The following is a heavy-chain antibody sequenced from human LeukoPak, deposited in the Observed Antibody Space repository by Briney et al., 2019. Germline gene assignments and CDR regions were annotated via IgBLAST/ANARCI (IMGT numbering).Heavy chain of an antibody. V-gene: IGHV3-7*01. CDR1: GFSFSPYW. CDR2: INQDGSVK. Sequence: GGSLRLSCAASGFSFSPYWMNWVRQAPGKGPEWVANINQDGSVKFYVDSVMGRFTVSRDNAKNSLYLRMNSLRAEDTAVYYCASGGALDYWGQGTLVTVSS. J-gene: IGHJ4*02. CDR3: ASGGALDY. D-gene: IGHD3-16*01.